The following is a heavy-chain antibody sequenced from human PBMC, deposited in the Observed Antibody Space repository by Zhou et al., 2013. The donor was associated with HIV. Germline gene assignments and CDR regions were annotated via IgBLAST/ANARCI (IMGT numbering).Heavy chain of an antibody. D-gene: IGHD1-1*01. Sequence: QVQLLQSGAEVKPPGASVKVSCKVVGYTLANLAIHWVRQPPGKGLEWMGGFDPEDGETIYAQKFKGRLTMIEDTPTNIVYLDLSGLSSDDTAVYFCAAVRRNRILGRSFDIWGRGTMVTVSS. J-gene: IGHJ3*02. CDR3: AAVRRNRILGRSFDI. CDR2: FDPEDGET. V-gene: IGHV1-24*01. CDR1: GYTLANLA.